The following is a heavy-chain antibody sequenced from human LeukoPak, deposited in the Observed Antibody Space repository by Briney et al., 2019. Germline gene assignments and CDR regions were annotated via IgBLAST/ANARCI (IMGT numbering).Heavy chain of an antibody. V-gene: IGHV1-69*13. CDR3: ARGIAVAGQVCYFDF. D-gene: IGHD6-19*01. CDR2: IIPIFDTT. Sequence: GASVKVSCKASGGTFSSYAISWVRQAPGQGLEWMGGIIPIFDTTNYAQKFQGRVTFTADESTSTAYMELSSLRSEDTAVYYCARGIAVAGQVCYFDFWGQGTLVTVSS. J-gene: IGHJ4*02. CDR1: GGTFSSYA.